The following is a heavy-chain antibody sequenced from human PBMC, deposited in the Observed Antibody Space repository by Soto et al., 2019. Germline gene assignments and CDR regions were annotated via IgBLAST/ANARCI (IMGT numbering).Heavy chain of an antibody. Sequence: SETLSLTCSVSGGSIYRSGYYWGWIRQPPGRGLEWIGNIDYNGVTYSNPSLKSRVTISRDTSKNQFSLKLTSVTAADTALYYCGKVLVGATGHTDSDSWGPGTLVTVSS. CDR2: IDYNGVT. CDR1: GGSIYRSGYY. CDR3: GKVLVGATGHTDSDS. V-gene: IGHV4-39*01. J-gene: IGHJ4*02. D-gene: IGHD2-15*01.